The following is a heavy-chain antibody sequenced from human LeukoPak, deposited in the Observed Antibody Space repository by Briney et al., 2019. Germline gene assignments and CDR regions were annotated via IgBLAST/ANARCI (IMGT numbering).Heavy chain of an antibody. J-gene: IGHJ4*02. V-gene: IGHV1-8*01. Sequence: ASVKVPCKTSGYTFSSFDVIWVRQATGQRLEWMGWMNPNSLNTGYAQKFRGRVTMTGDTSISTAYMELSSLISEDTAVYYCARAIRNQLLSDYWGQGSLVTDSS. D-gene: IGHD2-2*01. CDR3: ARAIRNQLLSDY. CDR2: MNPNSLNT. CDR1: GYTFSSFD.